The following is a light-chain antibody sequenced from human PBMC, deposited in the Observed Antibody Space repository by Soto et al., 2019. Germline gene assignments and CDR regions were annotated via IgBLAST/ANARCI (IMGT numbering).Light chain of an antibody. Sequence: EIVMTQSPVTLSVSPGETATLSCRASQSVSSNLAWYQQKPGQAPRLLMYGASTRATDIPARFSGSGSGTDFTLTISSLQSEDFVVYYCQQDNDWPLTFGGGTKVE. CDR3: QQDNDWPLT. CDR1: QSVSSN. V-gene: IGKV3-15*01. J-gene: IGKJ4*01. CDR2: GAS.